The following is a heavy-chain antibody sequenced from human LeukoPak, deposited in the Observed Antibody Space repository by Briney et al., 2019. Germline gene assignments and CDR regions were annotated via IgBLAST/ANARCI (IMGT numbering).Heavy chain of an antibody. J-gene: IGHJ5*02. CDR1: GYTFTGYY. V-gene: IGHV1-2*04. Sequence: ASVKVSCKASGYTFTGYYMHCVRQAPGQGLEWMGWINPNSGGTNYAQKFQGWVTMTRDTSTSTAYMELSRLRSDDTAVYYCARDLSSPLAGYYYGSGSTWFDPWGQGTLVTVSS. D-gene: IGHD3-10*01. CDR2: INPNSGGT. CDR3: ARDLSSPLAGYYYGSGSTWFDP.